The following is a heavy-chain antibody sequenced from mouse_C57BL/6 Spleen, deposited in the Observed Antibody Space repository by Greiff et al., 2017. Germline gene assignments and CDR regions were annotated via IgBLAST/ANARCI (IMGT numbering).Heavy chain of an antibody. CDR1: GYSITSGYY. CDR3: ASGYADFDY. V-gene: IGHV3-6*01. J-gene: IGHJ2*01. Sequence: EVQLQQSGPGLVKPSQSLSLTCSVTGYSITSGYYWNWIRQFPGNKLEWMGYISYDGSNNYNPSLKNRISITRNTSKNQFFLKLHSVTTEDTATYYCASGYADFDYWGQGTTLTVSS. D-gene: IGHD2-10*02. CDR2: ISYDGSN.